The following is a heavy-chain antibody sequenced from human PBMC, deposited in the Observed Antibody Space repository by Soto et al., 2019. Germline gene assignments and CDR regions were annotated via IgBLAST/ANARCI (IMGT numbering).Heavy chain of an antibody. V-gene: IGHV3-21*06. CDR1: GFTFSSST. CDR2: ISSSSSYI. Sequence: SGGSLRLSCTGSGFTFSSSTMTWVRQGPGKGLEWVSSISSSSSYIYFADSLKGRFTISRDNAKNSLYLQMNSLRAEDTAVHYCARDAGEMSAIWGEGPPVTVSS. J-gene: IGHJ4*02. D-gene: IGHD2-8*01. CDR3: ARDAGEMSAI.